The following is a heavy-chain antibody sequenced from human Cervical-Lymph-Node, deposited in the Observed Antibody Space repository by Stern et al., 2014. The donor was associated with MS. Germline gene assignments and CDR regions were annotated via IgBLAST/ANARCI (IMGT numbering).Heavy chain of an antibody. CDR1: GFTFSSYA. CDR2: ISYDGSNK. Sequence: DQLVESGGGVVQPGRSLRLSCAASGFTFSSYAMHWVRQAPGKGLEWVAVISYDGSNKYYADSVKGRFTISRDNSKNTLYLQMNSLRAEDTAVYYCAREGQGLAYWGQGTLVTVSS. J-gene: IGHJ4*02. V-gene: IGHV3-30*01. CDR3: AREGQGLAY. D-gene: IGHD2-21*01.